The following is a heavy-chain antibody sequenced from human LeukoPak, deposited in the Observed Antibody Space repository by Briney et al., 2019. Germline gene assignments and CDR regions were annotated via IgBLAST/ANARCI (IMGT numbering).Heavy chain of an antibody. D-gene: IGHD3-9*01. J-gene: IGHJ4*02. CDR1: GGSISSPNHY. CDR3: ARFTPYYDILTGYSHFDY. Sequence: PSETLSLTCSVSGGSISSPNHYWDWIRQPPGKGLEWIGNIYYSGSTYYNPSLKSRVTISVDTSKNQFSLKLNSVTAADTAVYYCARFTPYYDILTGYSHFDYWGQGTLVTVSS. V-gene: IGHV4-39*07. CDR2: IYYSGST.